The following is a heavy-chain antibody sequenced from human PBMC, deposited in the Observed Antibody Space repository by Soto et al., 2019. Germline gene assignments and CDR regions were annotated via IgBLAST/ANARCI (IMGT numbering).Heavy chain of an antibody. J-gene: IGHJ3*02. D-gene: IGHD6-6*01. CDR2: ISSSSSYI. Sequence: GGSLRLSCAASGFTFSSYSMNWVRQAPGKGLEWVSSISSSSSYIYYADSVKGRFTISRDNAKNSLYLQMNSLGAEDTAVYYCACSGEQLIGDDAFDIWGQGTMVTVSS. CDR1: GFTFSSYS. V-gene: IGHV3-21*01. CDR3: ACSGEQLIGDDAFDI.